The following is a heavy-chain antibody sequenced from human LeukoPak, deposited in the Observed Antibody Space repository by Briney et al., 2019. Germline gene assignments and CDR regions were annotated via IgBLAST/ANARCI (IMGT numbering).Heavy chain of an antibody. Sequence: SETLSLTCTVSGGSISSYSWNWIRHPPGKGLEWIGYMYYSGSTNYNPSLKSRVTISVDTSKNQFSLKLSSVTAADTAVYYCARGRNIVVVPAAEDPYYYGMDVWGQGTTVTVSS. CDR3: ARGRNIVVVPAAEDPYYYGMDV. D-gene: IGHD2-2*01. J-gene: IGHJ6*02. CDR1: GGSISSYS. V-gene: IGHV4-59*12. CDR2: MYYSGST.